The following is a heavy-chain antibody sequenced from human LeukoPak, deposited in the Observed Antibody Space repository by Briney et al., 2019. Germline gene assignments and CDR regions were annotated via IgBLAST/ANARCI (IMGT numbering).Heavy chain of an antibody. V-gene: IGHV3-23*01. Sequence: LPGGSLRLSCAASGFTFSSYAMSWVRQAPGKGLEWVSAISGNGDITYYADSVRGRFTISRDNSKNTLYLQMNSLRAEDTAVYYCARVKRDCSGGSCYSYDYWGQGTLVTVSS. CDR1: GFTFSSYA. CDR3: ARVKRDCSGGSCYSYDY. D-gene: IGHD2-15*01. CDR2: ISGNGDIT. J-gene: IGHJ4*02.